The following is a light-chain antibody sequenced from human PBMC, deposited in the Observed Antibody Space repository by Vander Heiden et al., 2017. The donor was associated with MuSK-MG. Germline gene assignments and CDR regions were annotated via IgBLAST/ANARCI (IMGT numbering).Light chain of an antibody. J-gene: IGLJ1*01. V-gene: IGLV3-1*01. CDR2: EDN. Sequence: SYDLTQPPSVSVSPGQTASLTCSGDKLGDKYVCWYQQKPGQSPVLVIYEDNKRPSGIPQLFYGANSGTTANLTISETQDMDDAYYYCPVWDSNTLVFGPGTKLTVL. CDR1: KLGDKY. CDR3: PVWDSNTLV.